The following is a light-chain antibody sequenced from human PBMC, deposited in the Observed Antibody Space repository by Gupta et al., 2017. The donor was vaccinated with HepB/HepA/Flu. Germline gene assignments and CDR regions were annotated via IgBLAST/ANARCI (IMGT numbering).Light chain of an antibody. CDR1: KLGDKY. CDR3: QVWDSTTGV. V-gene: IGLV3-1*01. Sequence: SYELTQPPSVSVSSGQTASISCSGHKLGDKYTFWYQQKPGQSPLLVIYQDSKRPSGIPERFSGSSSGNTATLTISGTQAMDEAEYYCQVWDSTTGVFGPGTKVTVL. CDR2: QDS. J-gene: IGLJ1*01.